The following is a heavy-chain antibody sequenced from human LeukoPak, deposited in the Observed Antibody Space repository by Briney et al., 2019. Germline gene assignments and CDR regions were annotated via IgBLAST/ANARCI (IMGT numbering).Heavy chain of an antibody. CDR3: ATHCSGTTCHRDY. CDR2: IQSDGSYK. Sequence: GGSLRLSCAASGFTFSSSAMHWVRQAPGKGLECVAFIQSDGSYKHYSDSVKGRSTISRDNSKNTLYLEMNSLRVVDTGVYYCATHCSGTTCHRDYWGQGTLVTVSS. V-gene: IGHV3-30*02. CDR1: GFTFSSSA. J-gene: IGHJ4*02. D-gene: IGHD2-2*01.